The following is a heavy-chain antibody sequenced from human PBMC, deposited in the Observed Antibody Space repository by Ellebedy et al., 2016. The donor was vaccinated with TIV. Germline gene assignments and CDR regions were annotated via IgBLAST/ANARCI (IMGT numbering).Heavy chain of an antibody. V-gene: IGHV3-7*01. CDR3: ARAGYSYGYEGY. CDR1: GFTFSSYW. D-gene: IGHD5-18*01. CDR2: IKKDGSEK. Sequence: PGGSLRLSCVASGFTFSSYWMSWVRQAPGKGLEWVANIKKDGSEKYYVDSVKGRFTISRDNAKNSLYLQMNSLRAEDTAVYYCARAGYSYGYEGYWGQGTLVTVSS. J-gene: IGHJ4*02.